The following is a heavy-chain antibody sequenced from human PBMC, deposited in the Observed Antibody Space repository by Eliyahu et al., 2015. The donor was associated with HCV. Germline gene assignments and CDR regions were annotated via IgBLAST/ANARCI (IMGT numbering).Heavy chain of an antibody. CDR3: ARYGYNSWPADY. D-gene: IGHD5-24*01. CDR2: INGDGSIT. Sequence: EVQLVESGGGLVQPGGSLRLSCVASGFTFSNYWMHWVRQDPGKGLVWVSRINGDGSITAYVDSVKGRFTISRDNAKNTLYLQMNSLRVEDTAVYYCARYGYNSWPADYWGQGTLVTVSS. J-gene: IGHJ4*02. V-gene: IGHV3-74*01. CDR1: GFTFSNYW.